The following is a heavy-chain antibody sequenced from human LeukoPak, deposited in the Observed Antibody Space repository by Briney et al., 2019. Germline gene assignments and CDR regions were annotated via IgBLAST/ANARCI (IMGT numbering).Heavy chain of an antibody. J-gene: IGHJ4*02. D-gene: IGHD1-26*01. V-gene: IGHV3-74*01. Sequence: PGGSLRLSCAASGFTFSSYWMHWVRHAPGKGLVWVSHINSDGSSTNYADSVKGRFTISRDNAKNTLYLHMNSLRAEDTAVYYCARVGRGREILPDYWGQGTLVTVSS. CDR3: ARVGRGREILPDY. CDR1: GFTFSSYW. CDR2: INSDGSST.